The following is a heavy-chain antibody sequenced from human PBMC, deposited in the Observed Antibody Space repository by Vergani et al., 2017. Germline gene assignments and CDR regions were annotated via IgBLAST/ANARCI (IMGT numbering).Heavy chain of an antibody. CDR1: GFTFSSYA. Sequence: EVQVVESGGGLVQPGGSLRLSCAASGFTFSSYAMSWVRQAPGKGLEWVSTISGSGGSTYYADSVKGRFTISRDNSRNTLYLQMNSLRAEDTAVYYCAKDPAVAGTNYFDYWGQGTLVTVSS. V-gene: IGHV3-23*04. CDR2: ISGSGGST. D-gene: IGHD6-19*01. J-gene: IGHJ4*02. CDR3: AKDPAVAGTNYFDY.